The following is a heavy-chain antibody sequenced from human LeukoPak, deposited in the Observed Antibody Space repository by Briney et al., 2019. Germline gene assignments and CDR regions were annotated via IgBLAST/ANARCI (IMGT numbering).Heavy chain of an antibody. Sequence: SVKVSCKASGGTFSSYTISWVRQAPGQGLEWMGRIIPILGIANYAQKFQGRVTITADKSTSTAYMELSSLRSEDTAVYYCARDDFWSGYYNYHYYYMDVWGKGPTVTVSS. V-gene: IGHV1-69*04. CDR3: ARDDFWSGYYNYHYYYMDV. J-gene: IGHJ6*03. CDR1: GGTFSSYT. D-gene: IGHD3-3*01. CDR2: IIPILGIA.